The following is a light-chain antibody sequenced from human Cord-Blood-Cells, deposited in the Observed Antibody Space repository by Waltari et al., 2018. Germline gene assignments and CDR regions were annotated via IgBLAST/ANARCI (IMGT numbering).Light chain of an antibody. CDR2: EVS. Sequence: QSALTHPPSASGAAGQAVTISCTGTSSDVGGYNYVSWYQQHPGKAPKLTIYEVSRRPSGVPDRFAGSKSGNTASLTVSGLQAEDEADYYCISYAGSNIVVFGGGTKLTVL. V-gene: IGLV2-8*01. J-gene: IGLJ2*01. CDR1: SSDVGGYNY. CDR3: ISYAGSNIVV.